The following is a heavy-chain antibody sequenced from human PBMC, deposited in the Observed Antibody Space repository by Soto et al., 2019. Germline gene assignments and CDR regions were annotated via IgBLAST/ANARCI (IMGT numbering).Heavy chain of an antibody. CDR2: ISSDGNHK. CDR1: GFTVSAYT. J-gene: IGHJ4*02. Sequence: QVQLVESGGGVVQPGRSLRLSCAASGFTVSAYTMHWVRQAPGKGLEWVAVISSDGNHKYYTDSVKGRFTISRDTSTNTGYLQMNSLRAEDTAVYYCTRWEQPPCEYWGQGTLVTVSS. V-gene: IGHV3-30-3*01. CDR3: TRWEQPPCEY. D-gene: IGHD1-26*01.